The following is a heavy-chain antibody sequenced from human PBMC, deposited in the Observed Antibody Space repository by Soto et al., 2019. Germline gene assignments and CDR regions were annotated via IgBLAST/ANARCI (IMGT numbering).Heavy chain of an antibody. Sequence: SQTLSLTCAISGDSVSSNSAAWNWIRQSPSRGLEWLGRTYYRSKWYNDYAVSVTSRITINPDTSKDQFSLQLNSVTPEDTAVYYCARVFFIAAAGSRYYYYGMDVWGQGTTVTVSS. CDR3: ARVFFIAAAGSRYYYYGMDV. J-gene: IGHJ6*02. D-gene: IGHD6-13*01. V-gene: IGHV6-1*01. CDR2: TYYRSKWYN. CDR1: GDSVSSNSAA.